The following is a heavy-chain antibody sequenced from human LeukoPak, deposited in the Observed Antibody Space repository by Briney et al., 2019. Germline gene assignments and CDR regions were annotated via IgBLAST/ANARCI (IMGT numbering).Heavy chain of an antibody. J-gene: IGHJ4*02. CDR2: INPRGGST. V-gene: IGHV1-46*03. CDR1: GYTFTSYY. D-gene: IGHD2-21*01. CDR3: AICGGDCYYFDY. Sequence: ASGKLSCKAAGYTFTSYYMHWVRQAPGQGLEWMGIINPRGGSTSYAQKFQGRVTMTRDTSTSTVYMELSSLRSDDTAVYYSAICGGDCYYFDYWGQGTMVTVSS.